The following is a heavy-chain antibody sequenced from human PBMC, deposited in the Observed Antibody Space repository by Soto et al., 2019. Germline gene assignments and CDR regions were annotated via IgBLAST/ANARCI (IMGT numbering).Heavy chain of an antibody. J-gene: IGHJ4*02. V-gene: IGHV1-69*02. Sequence: QVQLVQSGSEVKKPGSSVRVSCKTSGDTFSIYTISWVRQAPGQGLEWMGRVLPFLDITSYSQRFQGRVTITADRSTTTAYMELTSLRSEDTVVYYCARDRDNSNWPNFDSWGQGTLVTVSS. D-gene: IGHD6-13*01. CDR2: VLPFLDIT. CDR1: GDTFSIYT. CDR3: ARDRDNSNWPNFDS.